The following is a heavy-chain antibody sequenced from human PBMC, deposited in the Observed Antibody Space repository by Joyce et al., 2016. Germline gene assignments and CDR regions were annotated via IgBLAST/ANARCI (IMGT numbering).Heavy chain of an antibody. CDR2: ISNDGKNK. J-gene: IGHJ4*02. CDR3: AKDRETSAVPDF. CDR1: GFTFRSYG. D-gene: IGHD6-25*01. Sequence: QAQLVESGGGVVEPGRSLRLSCAASGFTFRSYGMHWVRQAPGKGLEWVAVISNDGKNKNYADSVKGRFTVSRDNSKKILSLQMNSLRPEDTAVYYCAKDRETSAVPDFWGQGTPVTVSS. V-gene: IGHV3-30*18.